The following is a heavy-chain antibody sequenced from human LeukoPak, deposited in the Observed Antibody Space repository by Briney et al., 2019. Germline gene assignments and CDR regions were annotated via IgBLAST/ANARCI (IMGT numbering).Heavy chain of an antibody. CDR3: ATDHSPDDVVYYYGSGTYYGMDV. CDR1: GFTFSNAW. CDR2: IKSKTDGGTT. V-gene: IGHV3-15*01. Sequence: GGSLRLSCAASGFTFSNAWMSWVRQAPGKGLEWVGRIKSKTDGGTTDYAAPVKGRFTISRDDSKNTLYLQMNSLKTEDTAVYYCATDHSPDDVVYYYGSGTYYGMDVWGQGTTVTVSS. D-gene: IGHD3-10*01. J-gene: IGHJ6*02.